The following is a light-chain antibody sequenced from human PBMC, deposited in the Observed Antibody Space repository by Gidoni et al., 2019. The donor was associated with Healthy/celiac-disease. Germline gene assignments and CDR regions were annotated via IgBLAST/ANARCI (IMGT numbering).Light chain of an antibody. CDR3: QQSYSTPDS. J-gene: IGKJ2*03. CDR2: AAS. V-gene: IGKV1-39*01. CDR1: QSISSY. Sequence: DIQMTQSPSSLSASVGARVTITCRASQSISSYLNWYQQKPGKAPKLLIYAASSLQSGVPSRFSGSGSGTDFTLTISSLQPEDFATYYCQQSYSTPDSFGQGTKLEIK.